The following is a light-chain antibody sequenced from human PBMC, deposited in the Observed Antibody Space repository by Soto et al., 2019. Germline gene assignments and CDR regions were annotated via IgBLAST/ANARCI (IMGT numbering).Light chain of an antibody. Sequence: EIVLTQSPGTLSLSPGERATLSCRASQSVSSNHLAWYQQKPGQAPRLLIYGASSRATGIPDRFSGSGCGTDFTLTINRLEPEDFAVYYCQQYGSSPAFGGGTKVEIK. CDR1: QSVSSNH. V-gene: IGKV3-20*01. J-gene: IGKJ4*01. CDR2: GAS. CDR3: QQYGSSPA.